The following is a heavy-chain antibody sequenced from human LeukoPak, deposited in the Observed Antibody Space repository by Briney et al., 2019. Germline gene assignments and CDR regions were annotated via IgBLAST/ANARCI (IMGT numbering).Heavy chain of an antibody. V-gene: IGHV3-20*04. CDR3: ARAPEWELLTLPSFDY. CDR2: INWNGGST. Sequence: PGGSLRLSCAASGFAFDDYGMSWVRQAPGKGLEWVSGINWNGGSTRYADSVKGRFTISRDNAKNSLYLQMNSLRAEDTAVYYCARAPEWELLTLPSFDYWGQGTLVTVSS. D-gene: IGHD1-26*01. J-gene: IGHJ4*02. CDR1: GFAFDDYG.